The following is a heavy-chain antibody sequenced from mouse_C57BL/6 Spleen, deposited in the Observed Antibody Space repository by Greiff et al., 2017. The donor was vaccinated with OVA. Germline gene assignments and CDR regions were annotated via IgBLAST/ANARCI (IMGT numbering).Heavy chain of an antibody. CDR3: ARGSSGSYYFDY. V-gene: IGHV1-82*01. CDR1: GYAFSSSW. J-gene: IGHJ2*01. CDR2: IYPGDGDT. D-gene: IGHD3-2*02. Sequence: QVQLKESGPELVKPGASVKISCKASGYAFSSSWMNWVKQRPGKGLEWIGRIYPGDGDTNYNGKFKGKATLTADKSSSTAYMQLSSLTSEDSAVYFCARGSSGSYYFDYWGQGTTLTVSS.